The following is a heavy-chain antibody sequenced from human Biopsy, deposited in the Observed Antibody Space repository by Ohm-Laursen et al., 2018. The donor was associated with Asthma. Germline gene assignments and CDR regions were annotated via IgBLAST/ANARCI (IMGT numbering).Heavy chain of an antibody. V-gene: IGHV4-30-2*06. CDR2: IYRNGNT. CDR3: ARGWNCGGDCYSLDS. J-gene: IGHJ4*02. D-gene: IGHD2-21*02. Sequence: TLSLTWTVSGDSIDSGDYSWTWIRQSPGVGLEWIGHIYRNGNTYYNPTLKNRVTISIDRSKNQFSLRLGSVTAADTAVYYCARGWNCGGDCYSLDSWGQGTLVTVSS. CDR1: GDSIDSGDYS.